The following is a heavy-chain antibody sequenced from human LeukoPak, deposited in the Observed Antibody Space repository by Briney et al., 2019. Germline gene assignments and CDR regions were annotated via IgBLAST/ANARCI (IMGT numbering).Heavy chain of an antibody. CDR3: ARDQITIFGVVISWFDP. D-gene: IGHD3-3*01. Sequence: GSSVKVSCKASGGTFSSYAISWVRQAPGQGLEWMGRIIPIFGTANYAQKFQGRVTITTDESTSTACMELSSLRSEDTAVYYCARDQITIFGVVISWFDPWGQGTLVTVSS. CDR1: GGTFSSYA. CDR2: IIPIFGTA. V-gene: IGHV1-69*05. J-gene: IGHJ5*02.